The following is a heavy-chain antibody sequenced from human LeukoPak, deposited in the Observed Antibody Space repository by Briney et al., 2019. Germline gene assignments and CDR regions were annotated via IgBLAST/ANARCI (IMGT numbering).Heavy chain of an antibody. Sequence: SGGSLRLSCAASGFTFSSYAMSWVRQAPGKGLEWVSGLTGSGGNTYYADSVKGRFTISRDNSKNTLSLQMNSLRAEDAAVYCARDSSGYQWGQGTLVTVSS. CDR2: LTGSGGNT. D-gene: IGHD3-22*01. CDR3: ARDSSGYQ. CDR1: GFTFSSYA. V-gene: IGHV3-23*01. J-gene: IGHJ4*02.